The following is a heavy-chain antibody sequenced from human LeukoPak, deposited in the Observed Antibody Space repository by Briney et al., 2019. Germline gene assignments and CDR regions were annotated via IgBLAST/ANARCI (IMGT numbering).Heavy chain of an antibody. J-gene: IGHJ4*02. CDR2: IYYSGST. CDR3: ARSGYSYGYGYYFDY. CDR1: GGSISSYY. D-gene: IGHD5-18*01. V-gene: IGHV4-59*08. Sequence: SETLSLTCTVSGGSISSYYWSWIRQPPGKGLEWIGYIYYSGSTNYNPSLKSRVTISVDTSKNQFSLELSSVTAADTAVYYCARSGYSYGYGYYFDYWGQGTLVTVSS.